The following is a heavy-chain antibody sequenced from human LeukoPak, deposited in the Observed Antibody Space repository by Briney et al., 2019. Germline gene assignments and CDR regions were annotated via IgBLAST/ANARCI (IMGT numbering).Heavy chain of an antibody. J-gene: IGHJ4*02. CDR1: GGSISTYY. V-gene: IGHV4-59*08. D-gene: IGHD3-16*01. CDR2: IYYTGNT. CDR3: ARRVTGRGTFYFDY. Sequence: SETLSLSCTVSGGSISTYYWTWIRQPPGKELERIGYIYYTGNTNYNPALKSPVTFSLDTSRNQSSLKLNSVTAADTAVYYCARRVTGRGTFYFDYWGQGSLVTVSS.